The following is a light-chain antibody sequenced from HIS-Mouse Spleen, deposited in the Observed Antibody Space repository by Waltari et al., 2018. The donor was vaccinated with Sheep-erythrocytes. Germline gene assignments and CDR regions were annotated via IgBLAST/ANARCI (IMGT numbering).Light chain of an antibody. V-gene: IGLV3-1*01. Sequence: SYELTQPPSVSVSPGQTASITCSGDQLGDKYACWYQQKPGQSPVLVIYQDSKRPSGVPERVSGSNSGNTATLTISGTQAMDEADYYCQAWDSSTAWNVVFGGGTKLTVL. J-gene: IGLJ2*01. CDR1: QLGDKY. CDR2: QDS. CDR3: QAWDSSTAWNVV.